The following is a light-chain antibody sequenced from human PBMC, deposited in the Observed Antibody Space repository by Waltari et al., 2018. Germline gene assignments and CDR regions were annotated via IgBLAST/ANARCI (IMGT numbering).Light chain of an antibody. CDR3: ISYTTISTWV. V-gene: IGLV2-14*03. J-gene: IGLJ1*01. CDR2: DVS. CDR1: SSDVGGYNF. Sequence: QSALTQPASVSGSPGQSITIPCPGTSSDVGGYNFVSWYQQHPDKAPKLIIYDVSERPSGVSNRFSGSKSVNTASLTISGLQAEDEADYYCISYTTISTWVFGTGTKVTVL.